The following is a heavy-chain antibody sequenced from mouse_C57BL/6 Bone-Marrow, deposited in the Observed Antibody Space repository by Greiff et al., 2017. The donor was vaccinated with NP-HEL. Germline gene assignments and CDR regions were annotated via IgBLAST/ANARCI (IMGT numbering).Heavy chain of an antibody. CDR2: ISNVAYSI. CDR3: ARLMDWYFDV. Sequence: EVKLMESGGGLVQPGGSLKLSCAASGFTFSDYGMAWVRQAPRKGPEWVAFISNVAYSIYYADTVTGRFTISRENAKNTLYLEMSSLRSEDTAMYYCARLMDWYFDVWGTGTTVTVSS. V-gene: IGHV5-15*01. CDR1: GFTFSDYG. D-gene: IGHD1-1*02. J-gene: IGHJ1*03.